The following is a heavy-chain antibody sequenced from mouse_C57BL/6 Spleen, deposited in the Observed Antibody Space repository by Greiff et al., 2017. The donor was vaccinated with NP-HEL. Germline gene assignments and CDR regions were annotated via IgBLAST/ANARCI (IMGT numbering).Heavy chain of an antibody. J-gene: IGHJ2*01. D-gene: IGHD2-4*01. V-gene: IGHV1-64*01. CDR1: GYTFTSYW. CDR3: AIYYDYDYFDY. CDR2: IHPNSGST. Sequence: QVQLQQPGAELVKPGASVKLSCKASGYTFTSYWMHWVKQRPGQGLEWIGMIHPNSGSTNYNEKFKSKATLTVDKSSSTAYMQLSSLTSEDSAVYYCAIYYDYDYFDYWGQGTTLTVSS.